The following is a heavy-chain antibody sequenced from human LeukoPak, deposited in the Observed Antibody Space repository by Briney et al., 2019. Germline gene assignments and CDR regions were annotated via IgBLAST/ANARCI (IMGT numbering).Heavy chain of an antibody. CDR2: IYTSGST. CDR1: GGSISSYY. D-gene: IGHD6-19*01. J-gene: IGHJ4*02. CDR3: ARGPKGAVAGTVDY. V-gene: IGHV4-4*07. Sequence: SETLSLTCTVSGGSISSYYWSWIRQPAGKGLEWIGRIYTSGSTNYNPSLTSRVTMSVDTSKNQFSLKLSSVTAEDTALYYCARGPKGAVAGTVDYWGQGTLVTVSS.